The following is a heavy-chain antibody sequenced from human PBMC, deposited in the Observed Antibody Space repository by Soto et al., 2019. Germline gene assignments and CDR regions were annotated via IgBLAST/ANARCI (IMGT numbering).Heavy chain of an antibody. CDR2: ISGSGDIT. D-gene: IGHD2-15*01. CDR1: GFAFSGFA. Sequence: GGSLRLSCAASGFAFSGFAMTWVRQAPGQGLDWVSAISGSGDITYYADSVKGRFTISRDNSNNTLYLQLNSLRAEDTAIYYCAKDRDDIAMVDAFVIWGQGTMVTVSS. CDR3: AKDRDDIAMVDAFVI. V-gene: IGHV3-23*01. J-gene: IGHJ3*02.